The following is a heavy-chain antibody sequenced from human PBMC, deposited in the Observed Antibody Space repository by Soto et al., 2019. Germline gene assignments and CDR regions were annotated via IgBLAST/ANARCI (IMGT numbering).Heavy chain of an antibody. Sequence: SETLSLTCAVYGGSFSGYYWSWIRQPPGKGLEWIGEINHSGSTNYNPSLKSRVTISVDTSKNQFSLKLSSVTAADTAVYYCARAGYGMDVWGQGTTVTVSS. J-gene: IGHJ6*02. CDR1: GGSFSGYY. CDR3: ARAGYGMDV. V-gene: IGHV4-34*01. CDR2: INHSGST. D-gene: IGHD3-10*01.